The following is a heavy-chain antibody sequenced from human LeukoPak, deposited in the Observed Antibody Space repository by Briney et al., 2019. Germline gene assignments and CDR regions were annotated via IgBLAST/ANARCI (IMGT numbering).Heavy chain of an antibody. CDR1: GYTFTSYD. J-gene: IGHJ4*02. CDR3: ASFFCTSGLCYYLDY. CDR2: INTNTGNP. V-gene: IGHV7-4-1*02. Sequence: WASVKVSCKASGYTFTSYDINWVRQAPGQGLEWMGWINTNTGNPTYAQGFTGRFVFSLDTSDNTAYLQISSLQAEDTAVYYCASFFCTSGLCYYLDYWGQGTLVTVSS. D-gene: IGHD2-8*01.